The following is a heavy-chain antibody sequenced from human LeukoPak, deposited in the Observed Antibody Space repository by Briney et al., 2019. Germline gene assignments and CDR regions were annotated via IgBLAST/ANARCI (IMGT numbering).Heavy chain of an antibody. CDR1: GFTFSSYA. Sequence: PGRSLRLSCAASGFTFSSYAMHWVRQAPGKGLEWVAVISYDGSNKYYADSVTGRFTISRDNSKNTLYLQMNSLRAEDTAVYYCARADVSRSGWLGYFDYWGQGTLVTVSS. D-gene: IGHD6-19*01. CDR2: ISYDGSNK. V-gene: IGHV3-30*01. J-gene: IGHJ4*02. CDR3: ARADVSRSGWLGYFDY.